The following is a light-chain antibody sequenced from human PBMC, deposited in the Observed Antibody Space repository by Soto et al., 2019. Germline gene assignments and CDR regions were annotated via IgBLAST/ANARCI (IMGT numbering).Light chain of an antibody. V-gene: IGKV3D-20*02. CDR1: QSVSSSY. CDR3: QQRSNWPPT. CDR2: GAS. Sequence: PGEILPLSCKASQSVSSSYLTWYQQKPGQAPRLLIYGASSRATGIPDRFSGSGSGTDFTLTISRLEPEDFAVYYCQQRSNWPPTFGQGTLLEVK. J-gene: IGKJ5*01.